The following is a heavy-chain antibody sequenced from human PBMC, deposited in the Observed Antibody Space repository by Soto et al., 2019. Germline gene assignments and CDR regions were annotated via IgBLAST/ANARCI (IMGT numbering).Heavy chain of an antibody. J-gene: IGHJ4*02. CDR3: ARGPFYYYGSGSYYNTPPYFDY. CDR1: GFTFSSYS. Sequence: SLRLSCAASGFTFSSYSMNWVRQAPGKGLEWVSSISSSSSYIYYADSVKGRFTISRDNAKNSLYLQMNSLRAEDTAVYYCARGPFYYYGSGSYYNTPPYFDYWGQGTLVTVSS. CDR2: ISSSSSYI. V-gene: IGHV3-21*01. D-gene: IGHD3-10*01.